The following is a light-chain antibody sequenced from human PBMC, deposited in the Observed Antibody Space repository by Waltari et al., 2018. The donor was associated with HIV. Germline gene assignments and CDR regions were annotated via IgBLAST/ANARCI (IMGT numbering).Light chain of an antibody. CDR2: DNN. J-gene: IGLJ1*01. Sequence: QSVLTQPPSVSAAPGQKVTISCSGSSSNIGNNYVSWYQQLPGTAPKLLIYDNNKRPPGIPDRCSGSKAVTSATLGITGLQTGDEADYYCGTWDSSLSAYVFGTGTKVTVL. V-gene: IGLV1-51*01. CDR3: GTWDSSLSAYV. CDR1: SSNIGNNY.